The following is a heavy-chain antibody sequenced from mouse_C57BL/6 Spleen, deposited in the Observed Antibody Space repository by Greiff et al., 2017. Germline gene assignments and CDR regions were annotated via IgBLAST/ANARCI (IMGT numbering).Heavy chain of an antibody. J-gene: IGHJ2*01. V-gene: IGHV1-82*01. CDR3: ARPIYYDYDGYFDY. Sequence: QVPLQQSGPELVKPGASVTLSCKASGYAFRSSWMNWVQQRPGTGLEWIGRIYPGAGDTNYNGKFQGKATLTADKSSSTAYMQLSSLTSEDSAVYFCARPIYYDYDGYFDYWGQGTTLTVSS. D-gene: IGHD2-4*01. CDR1: GYAFRSSW. CDR2: IYPGAGDT.